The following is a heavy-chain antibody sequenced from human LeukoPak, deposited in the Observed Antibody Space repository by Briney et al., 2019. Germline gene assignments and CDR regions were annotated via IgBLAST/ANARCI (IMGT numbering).Heavy chain of an antibody. J-gene: IGHJ6*03. CDR1: GGTFSSYA. CDR2: IIPIFGTA. CDR3: ARARAAAGTLAYYYYMDV. V-gene: IGHV1-69*13. D-gene: IGHD6-13*01. Sequence: ASVKVSCKASGGTFSSYAISWVRQAPGQGLEWMGGIIPIFGTANYAQKFQGRVTITADESTSTAYMELSSLRSEDTAVYYCARARAAAGTLAYYYYMDVWGKGTTVTVSS.